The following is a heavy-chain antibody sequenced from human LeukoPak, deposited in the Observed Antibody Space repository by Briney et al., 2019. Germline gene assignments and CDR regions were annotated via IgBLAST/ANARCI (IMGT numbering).Heavy chain of an antibody. CDR2: IIPILDIA. J-gene: IGHJ4*02. CDR1: GGTFSSYT. CDR3: ARQATVTTLDY. Sequence: SVKVSCKASGGTFSSYTISWVRQAPGQGLEWMGRIIPILDIASYAQKFQGRVTITADKSTSTAYMELSSLRSEDTAVYYCARQATVTTLDYWGQGTLVTVSS. V-gene: IGHV1-69*02. D-gene: IGHD4-17*01.